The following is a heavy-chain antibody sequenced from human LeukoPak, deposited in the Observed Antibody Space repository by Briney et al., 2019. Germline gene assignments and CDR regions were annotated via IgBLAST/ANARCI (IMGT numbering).Heavy chain of an antibody. CDR3: ARSVYYDSSGSDY. J-gene: IGHJ4*02. V-gene: IGHV3-23*01. CDR1: GFIFSSYA. D-gene: IGHD3-22*01. CDR2: ISGSGGST. Sequence: GGSLRLSCAASGFIFSSYAMSWVRQAPGKGLEWVSAISGSGGSTNYADSVKGRFTISRDNAKNSLYLQMNSLRAEDTAVYYCARSVYYDSSGSDYWGQGTLVTVSS.